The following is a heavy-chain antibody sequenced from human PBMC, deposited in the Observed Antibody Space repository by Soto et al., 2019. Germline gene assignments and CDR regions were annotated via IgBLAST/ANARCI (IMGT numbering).Heavy chain of an antibody. D-gene: IGHD3-16*01. CDR2: ISSSGGST. Sequence: EVQLLESGGGLVQPGGSLRLSCAASGFTFSSYTMSWVRQGPGKGLDWVSGISSSGGSTVYADSVKGWYTISRDNFKNTMYLQMIRLRAEDPAVYYCAKGLGDYWGQGTPVTVSS. CDR1: GFTFSSYT. J-gene: IGHJ4*02. CDR3: AKGLGDY. V-gene: IGHV3-23*01.